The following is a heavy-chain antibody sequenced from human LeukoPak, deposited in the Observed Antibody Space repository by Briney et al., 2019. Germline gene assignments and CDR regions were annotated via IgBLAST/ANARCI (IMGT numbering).Heavy chain of an antibody. CDR1: GFTFSSYE. Sequence: GGSLRLSCAASGFTFSSYEMNWVRQAPGKGLEWVSYISSSGSTIYYADSVKGRFTISRDNAKNSLYLQMNSLRAEDTAVYYCACDGSGSYSFSDYWGQGTLVTVSS. D-gene: IGHD3-10*01. J-gene: IGHJ4*02. CDR2: ISSSGSTI. V-gene: IGHV3-48*03. CDR3: ACDGSGSYSFSDY.